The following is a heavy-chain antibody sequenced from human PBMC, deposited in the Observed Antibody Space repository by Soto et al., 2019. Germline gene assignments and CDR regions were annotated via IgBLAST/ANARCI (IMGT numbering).Heavy chain of an antibody. V-gene: IGHV3-33*01. D-gene: IGHD3-22*01. CDR1: GFTFSSYG. CDR3: AREGYYYDSSGYTKYFDY. J-gene: IGHJ4*02. CDR2: IWYDGSNK. Sequence: GGSLRLSCAASGFTFSSYGMHWVRQAPGKGLEWVAVIWYDGSNKYYADSVKGRFTISRDNSKNTLYLQMNSLRAEDTAVYYCAREGYYYDSSGYTKYFDYWGQGTLVTVSS.